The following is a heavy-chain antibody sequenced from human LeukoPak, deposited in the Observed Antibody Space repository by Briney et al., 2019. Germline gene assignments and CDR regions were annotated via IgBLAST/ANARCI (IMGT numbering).Heavy chain of an antibody. D-gene: IGHD3-22*01. V-gene: IGHV4-39*07. Sequence: SETLSLTCTVSGGSISSSSYYWGWIRQPPGKGLEWIGSIYYSGSTYYNPSLKSRVTISVDTSKNQFSLKLSSVTAADTAVYYCARGMQGDYYDSSGLYWYFDLWGRGTLVTVSS. CDR2: IYYSGST. J-gene: IGHJ2*01. CDR3: ARGMQGDYYDSSGLYWYFDL. CDR1: GGSISSSSYY.